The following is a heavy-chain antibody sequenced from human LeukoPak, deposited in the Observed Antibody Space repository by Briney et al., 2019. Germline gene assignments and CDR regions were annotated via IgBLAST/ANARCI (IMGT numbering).Heavy chain of an antibody. J-gene: IGHJ4*02. CDR1: GFTFSGSA. D-gene: IGHD6-13*01. V-gene: IGHV3-23*01. CDR2: ISGSGGST. Sequence: GGSLRLSCAASGFTFSGSAMHWVRQAPGKGLEWVSAISGSGGSTYYADSVKGRFTISRDNSKNTLYLQMNSLRAEDTAVYYCAKDPWIIAAAGTKNYWGQGTLVTVSS. CDR3: AKDPWIIAAAGTKNY.